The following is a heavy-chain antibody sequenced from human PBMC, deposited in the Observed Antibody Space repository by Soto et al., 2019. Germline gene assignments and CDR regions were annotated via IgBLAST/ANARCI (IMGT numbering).Heavy chain of an antibody. J-gene: IGHJ6*02. CDR3: ADPGSTDLDV. CDR1: GFAFITYG. V-gene: IGHV3-30*03. Sequence: QVRLVESGGGVVQPGWSLRLSCAASGFAFITYGMHWVRQALGKGLEWVAVISRDGTKADYAASVKGRFTISRDNSKNMLYLQMNSLRAEDTAVYYCADPGSTDLDVWGQGTTVTVSS. D-gene: IGHD3-10*01. CDR2: ISRDGTKA.